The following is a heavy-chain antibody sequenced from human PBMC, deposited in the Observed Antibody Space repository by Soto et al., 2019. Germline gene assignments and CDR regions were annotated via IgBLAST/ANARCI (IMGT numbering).Heavy chain of an antibody. V-gene: IGHV3-23*01. D-gene: IGHD2-2*01. CDR1: GFTFSSYA. Sequence: EVQLLESGGGLVQPGGSLRLSCAASGFTFSSYAMNWVRQAPGKGLEWVSAISSSGDRTYYADSVKGRFTISRDNSKNPLYLQVNSLSADDTAVYYCAKSNLYCSGTSCYVFDFWGQGTLVTVSS. CDR3: AKSNLYCSGTSCYVFDF. J-gene: IGHJ4*02. CDR2: ISSSGDRT.